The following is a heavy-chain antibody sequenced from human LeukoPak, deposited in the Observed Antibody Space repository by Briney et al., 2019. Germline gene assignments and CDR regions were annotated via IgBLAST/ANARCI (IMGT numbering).Heavy chain of an antibody. CDR3: ARHRWGDANEFDY. J-gene: IGHJ4*02. CDR1: GYSISSGYY. V-gene: IGHV4-38-2*01. Sequence: PSETLSLTCAVSGYSISSGYYWGWIRQPPGKGLEWIGSIYHSGSTYYNPSLKSRVTISVDTSKNQFSLKLSSVTAADTAVYYCARHRWGDANEFDYWGQGTLVTVSS. D-gene: IGHD2-21*02. CDR2: IYHSGST.